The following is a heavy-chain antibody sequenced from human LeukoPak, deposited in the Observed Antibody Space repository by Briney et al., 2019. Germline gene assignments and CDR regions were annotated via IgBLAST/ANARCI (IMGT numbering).Heavy chain of an antibody. CDR1: GFTFSSYW. CDR2: IKQDGSEK. V-gene: IGHV3-7*03. Sequence: GGSLRLSCAASGFTFSSYWMSWVRQAPGKGLEWVANIKQDGSEKYYVDSVKGRFTISRDNAKNSLYLQMNSLRAEDTALYYCAKDSGYSYGYGDFDYWGQGTLVTVSS. CDR3: AKDSGYSYGYGDFDY. J-gene: IGHJ4*02. D-gene: IGHD5-18*01.